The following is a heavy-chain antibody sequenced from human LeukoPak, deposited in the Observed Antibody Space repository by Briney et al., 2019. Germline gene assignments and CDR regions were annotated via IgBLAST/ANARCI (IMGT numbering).Heavy chain of an antibody. V-gene: IGHV3-33*01. CDR2: IWYDGSNK. J-gene: IGHJ4*02. CDR3: ARDRSRGYNWNYFDY. CDR1: GFTFSSYG. D-gene: IGHD1-20*01. Sequence: GRSLRLSCAASGFTFSSYGMHWVRQAPGKGLEWVAVIWYDGSNKYYADSVKGRFTISRDNSKNTLYLQMNSLRAEDTAVYYCARDRSRGYNWNYFDYWGQGTLVTVSS.